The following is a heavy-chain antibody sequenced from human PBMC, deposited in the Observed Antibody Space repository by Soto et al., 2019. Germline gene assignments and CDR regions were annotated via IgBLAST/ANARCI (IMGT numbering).Heavy chain of an antibody. J-gene: IGHJ5*02. Sequence: QGQLVQSGAEVKKPGASVKVSCRASGYTFTSYGISWVRQAPGQGLEWMGWISAYNGNTNYAQKLQGRVTMTTDTSTRTAHIELRSLRSDETGVYYCARDQYDDIVTGYYQDNWFDPWGQGTLVTVSS. CDR3: ARDQYDDIVTGYYQDNWFDP. CDR2: ISAYNGNT. CDR1: GYTFTSYG. D-gene: IGHD3-9*01. V-gene: IGHV1-18*04.